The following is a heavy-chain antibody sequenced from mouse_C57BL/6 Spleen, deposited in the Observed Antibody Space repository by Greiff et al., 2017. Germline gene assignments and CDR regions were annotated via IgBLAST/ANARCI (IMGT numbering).Heavy chain of an antibody. D-gene: IGHD1-1*02. J-gene: IGHJ3*01. Sequence: VQLKESGPELVKPGASVKISCKASGYAFSSSWMNWVKQRPGKGLEWIGRIYPGDGDTNYNGKFKGKATLTADKSSSTAYMQLSSLTSEDSAVYFCAREEGLWKGFAYWGQGTLVTVSA. V-gene: IGHV1-82*01. CDR3: AREEGLWKGFAY. CDR2: IYPGDGDT. CDR1: GYAFSSSW.